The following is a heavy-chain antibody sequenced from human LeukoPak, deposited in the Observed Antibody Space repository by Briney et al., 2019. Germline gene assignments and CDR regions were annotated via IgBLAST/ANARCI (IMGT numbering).Heavy chain of an antibody. Sequence: ASVKVSCKASGYTSTSYDINWVRQATGQGLEWMGWMNPNSGNTGYAQKFQGRVTITRNTSISTAYMELSSLRSEDTAVYYCARISITMVRGVIIPDYYYYYMDVWGKGTTVAVSS. D-gene: IGHD3-10*01. V-gene: IGHV1-8*03. CDR3: ARISITMVRGVIIPDYYYYYMDV. CDR2: MNPNSGNT. J-gene: IGHJ6*03. CDR1: GYTSTSYD.